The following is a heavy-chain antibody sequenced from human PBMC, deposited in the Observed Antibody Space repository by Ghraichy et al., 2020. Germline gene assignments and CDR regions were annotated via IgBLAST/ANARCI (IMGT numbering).Heavy chain of an antibody. CDR1: GFTFSNYS. Sequence: GGSLRLSCAASGFTFSNYSLNWVRRAPGKGLEWVSSISSSGKYIYYTDSVRGRFTISRDNAKNSLYLQMNSLRAEDTAVYYCARDYCSTTSCYTYYYYGVDVWGQGTTVTVSS. V-gene: IGHV3-21*01. CDR3: ARDYCSTTSCYTYYYYGVDV. J-gene: IGHJ6*02. D-gene: IGHD2-2*02. CDR2: ISSSGKYI.